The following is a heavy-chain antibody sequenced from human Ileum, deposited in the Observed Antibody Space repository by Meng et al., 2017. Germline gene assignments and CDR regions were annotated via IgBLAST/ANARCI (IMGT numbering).Heavy chain of an antibody. CDR2: TYYNGSP. CDR1: GGSFSSDNYY. J-gene: IGHJ4*02. Sequence: QVQLQESGPGLVKPSHTLSLTCSVSGGSFSSDNYYWTWIRPTPGKGLEWIGLTYYNGSPFYNPSLRSRVTISVDTSKDQFSLKLTSVTAADTAVYYCARERRHYYGSGSFDYWGQGILVTVSS. V-gene: IGHV4-30-4*01. D-gene: IGHD3-10*01. CDR3: ARERRHYYGSGSFDY.